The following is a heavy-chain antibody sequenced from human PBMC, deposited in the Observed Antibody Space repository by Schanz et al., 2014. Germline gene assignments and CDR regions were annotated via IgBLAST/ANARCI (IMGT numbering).Heavy chain of an antibody. D-gene: IGHD2-8*02. CDR1: GASISSSNW. Sequence: QVQLQASGPGLVKPSGTLSLTCAVSGASISSSNWWSWVRQPPGKGLEGIGEIYHSGNTNYNASLKGRVTRAIDKTKNEFSMKVASVAAADTAVYYCARDSLRGATGGCDMDVWGQGTTVTASS. J-gene: IGHJ6*02. CDR2: IYHSGNT. V-gene: IGHV4-4*02. CDR3: ARDSLRGATGGCDMDV.